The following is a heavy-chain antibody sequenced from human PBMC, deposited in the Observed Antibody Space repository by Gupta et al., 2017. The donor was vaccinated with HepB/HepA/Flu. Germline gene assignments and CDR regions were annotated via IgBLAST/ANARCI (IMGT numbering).Heavy chain of an antibody. V-gene: IGHV3-30*18. J-gene: IGHJ4*02. D-gene: IGHD2-8*01. Sequence: QVQLVESGRGVVQPGRSLRLSCDVSGFPFSGFGRHWVRQAPGKGLEWVARISNDGKRKSYGESVKGRVTISRDNFKNTVVLQMNSLRVEDTAVYYCAKDGRGFDETNGDFDYWGQGTLVTVSS. CDR1: GFPFSGFG. CDR3: AKDGRGFDETNGDFDY. CDR2: ISNDGKRK.